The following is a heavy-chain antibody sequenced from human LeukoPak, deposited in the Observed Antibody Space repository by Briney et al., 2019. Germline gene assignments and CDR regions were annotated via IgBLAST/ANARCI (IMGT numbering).Heavy chain of an antibody. D-gene: IGHD2-2*01. V-gene: IGHV3-23*01. CDR1: GFTFSGYG. J-gene: IGHJ6*02. CDR3: AKRRRVEGNYYGMDV. CDR2: ISGSGGST. Sequence: GGSLRLSCAASGFTFSGYGMHWVRQAPGKGLEWVSAISGSGGSTYYADSVKGRFTISRDNSKNTLYLQMNSLRAEDTAVYYCAKRRRVEGNYYGMDVWGQGTTVTVSS.